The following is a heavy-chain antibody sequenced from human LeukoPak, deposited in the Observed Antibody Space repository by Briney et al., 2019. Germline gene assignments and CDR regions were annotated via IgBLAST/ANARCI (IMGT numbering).Heavy chain of an antibody. V-gene: IGHV3-9*01. CDR1: GFTFDDYA. D-gene: IGHD2-2*01. CDR2: ISWNSGSI. CDR3: AREVPGAMNAFDI. J-gene: IGHJ3*02. Sequence: GGSLRLSCAASGFTFDDYAMHWVRQAPGKGLEWVSGISWNSGSIGYADSVKGRFTISRDNAKNSLYLQMNSLRAEDTAVYYCAREVPGAMNAFDIWGQGTMVTVSS.